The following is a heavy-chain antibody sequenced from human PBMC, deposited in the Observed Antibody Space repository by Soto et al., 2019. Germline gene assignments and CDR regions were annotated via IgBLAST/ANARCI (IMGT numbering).Heavy chain of an antibody. J-gene: IGHJ4*02. Sequence: QVHLQESGPGLVKPSQTLSLTCTVSGGSVSNDDYYWSWIRQPPGKGLQWIGYIYYSGSTYYNPSLKSRVSLSVDTSKNQFSLNLRSVTAADTAVYYCARASGRWLPPPHLDYWGQGTLVTVSS. D-gene: IGHD1-26*01. CDR2: IYYSGST. CDR1: GGSVSNDDYY. CDR3: ARASGRWLPPPHLDY. V-gene: IGHV4-30-4*01.